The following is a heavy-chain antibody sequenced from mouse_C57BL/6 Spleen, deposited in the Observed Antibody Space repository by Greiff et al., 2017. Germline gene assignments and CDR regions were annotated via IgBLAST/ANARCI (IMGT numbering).Heavy chain of an antibody. Sequence: EVKLLESGAELVRPGASVKLSCTASGFNIKDYYMHWVKQRPEQGLEWIGRIDPEDGDTEYAPKFQGKATMTADTSSNTAYLQLSSLTSEDTAVYYCPITTVVAPFDYWGQGTTLTVSS. CDR2: IDPEDGDT. J-gene: IGHJ2*01. CDR1: GFNIKDYY. CDR3: PITTVVAPFDY. V-gene: IGHV14-1*01. D-gene: IGHD1-1*01.